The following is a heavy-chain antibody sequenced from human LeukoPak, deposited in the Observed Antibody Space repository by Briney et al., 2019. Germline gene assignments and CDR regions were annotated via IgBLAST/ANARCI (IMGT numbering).Heavy chain of an antibody. CDR3: ARRRGRVAPFDY. J-gene: IGHJ4*02. CDR2: IYPGDSDT. CDR1: GYSFTSYW. D-gene: IGHD6-13*01. V-gene: IGHV5-51*01. Sequence: GGSLQISCKGSGYSFTSYWIGWVRRLPGKGLEGMGIIYPGDSDTRYSPSFQGQVTISADKSISTAYLQWSSLKASDTAMYYCARRRGRVAPFDYWGQGTLVTVSS.